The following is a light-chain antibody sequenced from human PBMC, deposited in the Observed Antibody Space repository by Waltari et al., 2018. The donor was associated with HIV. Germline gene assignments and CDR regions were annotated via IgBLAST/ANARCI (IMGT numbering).Light chain of an antibody. Sequence: AVQMTQSPSSMSGSLGGRVTISCRASQGIRNDLSWFQMKPGGAPKLLIYASTILQTGVPPRFSGSASGTDFTLTISNLQSEDFATYFCLQDFEYPWTFGQGTTVE. V-gene: IGKV1-6*02. CDR1: QGIRND. J-gene: IGKJ1*01. CDR2: AST. CDR3: LQDFEYPWT.